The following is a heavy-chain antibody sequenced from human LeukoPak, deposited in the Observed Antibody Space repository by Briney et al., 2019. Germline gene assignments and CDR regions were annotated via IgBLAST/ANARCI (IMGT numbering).Heavy chain of an antibody. CDR1: GFIFSDFS. J-gene: IGHJ4*02. Sequence: PGGSLRLSCTVSGFIFSDFSMSWVRQAPGKGLEWVAKMSEDGNEIFYVDSVKGRFTISRDNAKNSLYLQMNSLRAEDTAVYCCARDQGLWGYYDSSGYPDYWGQGTLVTVSS. CDR3: ARDQGLWGYYDSSGYPDY. D-gene: IGHD3-22*01. CDR2: MSEDGNEI. V-gene: IGHV3-7*01.